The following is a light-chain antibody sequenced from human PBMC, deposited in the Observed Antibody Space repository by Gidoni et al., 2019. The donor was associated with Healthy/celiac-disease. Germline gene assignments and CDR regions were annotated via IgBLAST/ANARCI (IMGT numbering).Light chain of an antibody. CDR2: DAS. J-gene: IGKJ1*01. CDR3: QQYNSYQT. V-gene: IGKV1-5*01. CDR1: QSISSW. Sequence: DIQMTQSPSTLSASVGDRVTITCRASQSISSWLAWYQQKPGKAPKLLIYDASSLESGVPSRFSGRGSGTEFTLTISSLQPDDFATYYCQQYNSYQTFGQXTKVEIK.